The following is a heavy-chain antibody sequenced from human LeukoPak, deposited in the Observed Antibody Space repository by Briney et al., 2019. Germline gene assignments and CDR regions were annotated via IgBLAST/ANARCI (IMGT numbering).Heavy chain of an antibody. CDR3: ASLLRYFDHTFDY. Sequence: SETLSLTCAVYGGSFSGYYWSWIRQPPGKGLEWIGEINHSGSTNYNPSLKSRVTISVDKSKNHFSLKLSSVTAADTAVYYCASLLRYFDHTFDYWGQGTLVTVSS. V-gene: IGHV4-34*01. D-gene: IGHD3-9*01. CDR2: INHSGST. CDR1: GGSFSGYY. J-gene: IGHJ4*02.